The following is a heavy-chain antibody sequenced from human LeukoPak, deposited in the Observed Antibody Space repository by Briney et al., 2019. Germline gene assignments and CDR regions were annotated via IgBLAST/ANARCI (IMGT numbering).Heavy chain of an antibody. CDR2: ISGSGGST. Sequence: GGSLRLSCAASGSTFSSYAMRWVRQAPGKGLEWVSGISGSGGSTYYADSVKGRFTISRDNSKNTLYLQMNSLRAEDTAVYYCAKGAPSEYYFDSWGQGTLVTVSS. V-gene: IGHV3-23*01. CDR1: GSTFSSYA. CDR3: AKGAPSEYYFDS. J-gene: IGHJ4*02.